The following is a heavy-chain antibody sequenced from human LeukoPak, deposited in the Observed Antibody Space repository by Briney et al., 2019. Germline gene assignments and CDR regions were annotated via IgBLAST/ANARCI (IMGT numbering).Heavy chain of an antibody. Sequence: ASVKVSCKGSVGTFSSYAISWVRQAPGQGLEWMGGIIPIFGTANFAQKFQGRVTLTADESTSTAYMELSSLRSEDTAVYYCARDSSGSYYSPYGMDVWGKGTTVTVSS. D-gene: IGHD3-10*01. CDR2: IIPIFGTA. V-gene: IGHV1-69*13. CDR1: VGTFSSYA. CDR3: ARDSSGSYYSPYGMDV. J-gene: IGHJ6*04.